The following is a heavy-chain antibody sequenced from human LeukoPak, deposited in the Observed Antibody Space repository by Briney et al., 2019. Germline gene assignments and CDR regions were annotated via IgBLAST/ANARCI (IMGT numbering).Heavy chain of an antibody. D-gene: IGHD3-10*01. CDR2: ISWNSGSI. CDR1: GFTFDDYA. Sequence: PGGSLRLSCAASGFTFDDYAMHWVRQAPGKGLEWVSGISWNSGSIGYADSVKGRFTISRDNAKNSLYLQMNSLRAEDTALYYCAKGLPGSSSFDYWGQGPLVTVSS. V-gene: IGHV3-9*01. CDR3: AKGLPGSSSFDY. J-gene: IGHJ4*02.